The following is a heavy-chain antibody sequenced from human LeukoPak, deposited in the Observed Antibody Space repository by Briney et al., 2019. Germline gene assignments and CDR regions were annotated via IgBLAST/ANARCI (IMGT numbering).Heavy chain of an antibody. CDR1: GSIISYY. Sequence: SETLSLPCTVSGSIISYYWSWIRQPPGKGLEWIGYIYTSGSTNYNPSLKSRVTISVDTSKNQFSLDLSSVTAADTAVYYCARQKCTSTSCLTKNAFDIWGQGAMVTVSS. V-gene: IGHV4-4*09. CDR3: ARQKCTSTSCLTKNAFDI. CDR2: IYTSGST. J-gene: IGHJ3*02. D-gene: IGHD2-2*01.